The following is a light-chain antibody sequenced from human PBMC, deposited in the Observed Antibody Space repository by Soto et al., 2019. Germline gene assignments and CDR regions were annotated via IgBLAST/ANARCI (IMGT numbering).Light chain of an antibody. CDR3: QQYNNWPPSIT. J-gene: IGKJ5*01. Sequence: EIVMTQSPAPLSVSPGESATLSCRASQSVISNLAWYPQKPGQAPRLLIYGASTRATGIPARFSGSGSGTEFSLTISSLQTEDFAVYYCQQYNNWPPSITLGQGTRLEI. CDR1: QSVISN. CDR2: GAS. V-gene: IGKV3-15*01.